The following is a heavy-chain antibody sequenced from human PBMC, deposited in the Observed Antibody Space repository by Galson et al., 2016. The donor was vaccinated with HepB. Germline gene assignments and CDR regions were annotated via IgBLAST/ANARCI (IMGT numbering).Heavy chain of an antibody. Sequence: SLRLSCAASGFSFSNYGMHWVRQAPGKGLEWVAVVSSGGTTQYYADSVKGRFTISRDHSQSTLYLQMASLRIDATAVYYCAREGGTSGNYRYSFDYWGQGTLVTVSS. V-gene: IGHV3-30*03. CDR1: GFSFSNYG. J-gene: IGHJ4*02. CDR2: VSSGGTTQ. CDR3: AREGGTSGNYRYSFDY. D-gene: IGHD1-26*01.